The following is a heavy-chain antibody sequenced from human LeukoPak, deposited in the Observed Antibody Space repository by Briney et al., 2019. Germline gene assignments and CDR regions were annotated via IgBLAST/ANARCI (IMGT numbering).Heavy chain of an antibody. D-gene: IGHD3-10*01. J-gene: IGHJ6*03. Sequence: SGPTLVNPTQTLTLTCTFSGFSLSTSGVGVGWIRQPPGKALEWLALIYWNDYQRYSPSLKSRLTITKDTSKNQVVLTMTNMDPVDTATYYCARWTLVRGDDYYYMDVWGKGTTVTISS. CDR2: IYWNDYQ. V-gene: IGHV2-5*01. CDR3: ARWTLVRGDDYYYMDV. CDR1: GFSLSTSGVG.